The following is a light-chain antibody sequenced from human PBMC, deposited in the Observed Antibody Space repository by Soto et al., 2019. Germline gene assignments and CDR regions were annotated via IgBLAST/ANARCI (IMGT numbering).Light chain of an antibody. V-gene: IGKV3-15*01. CDR1: QEITNR. J-gene: IGKJ4*01. CDR3: QRYNNWPLT. Sequence: EILMTQSPATLSVSPGERATLSCRASQEITNRLAWYQQKPGQAPRLLIYGASTWATGIPARFSGSGSGTEFTLTISNLQSEDSAVYYCQRYNNWPLTFGGGTKVESK. CDR2: GAS.